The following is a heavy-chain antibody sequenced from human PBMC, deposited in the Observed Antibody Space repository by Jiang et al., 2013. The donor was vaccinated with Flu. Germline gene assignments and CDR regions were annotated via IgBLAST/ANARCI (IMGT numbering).Heavy chain of an antibody. J-gene: IGHJ4*02. D-gene: IGHD2-21*01. CDR2: ISANGVRT. CDR3: ARDLSGGALDY. V-gene: IGHV3-64*02. CDR1: GFTFSIYG. Sequence: VQLLESGEGFVQPGGSLRLSCAGSGFTFSIYGMHWVRQAPGKGLEYVSAISANGVRTHYVDSVKGRFTISRDNSKNTLYLQMGSLTPEDMAVYYCARDLSGGALDYWGREPGHRLL.